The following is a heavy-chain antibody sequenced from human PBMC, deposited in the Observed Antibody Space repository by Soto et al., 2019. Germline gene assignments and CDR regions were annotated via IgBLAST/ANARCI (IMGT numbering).Heavy chain of an antibody. CDR2: ISAYNGNT. J-gene: IGHJ5*02. CDR3: ARDRYLGYQPLLGSWFDP. Sequence: ASVKVSCKASGYTFTSYGISWVRQAPGQGLEWMGWISAYNGNTNYAQKLQGRVTMTTDTSTSTAYMELRSLRSDDTAVYYCARDRYLGYQPLLGSWFDPWGQGTLVTVSS. CDR1: GYTFTSYG. D-gene: IGHD2-2*01. V-gene: IGHV1-18*04.